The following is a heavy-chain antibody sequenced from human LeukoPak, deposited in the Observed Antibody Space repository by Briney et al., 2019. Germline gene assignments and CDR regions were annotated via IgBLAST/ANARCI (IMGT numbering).Heavy chain of an antibody. CDR1: GYSLTSYW. CDR3: ARLWYSGSYVDY. CDR2: IYPGDSDT. Sequence: EESLQISCQGSGYSLTSYWISWVRQMPGQGLEWMGIIYPGDSDTRYSPSFQGQVTISADKSISTAYLQWSSLKASDTAMYYCARLWYSGSYVDYWGQGTLVSVSS. V-gene: IGHV5-51*01. J-gene: IGHJ4*02. D-gene: IGHD1-26*01.